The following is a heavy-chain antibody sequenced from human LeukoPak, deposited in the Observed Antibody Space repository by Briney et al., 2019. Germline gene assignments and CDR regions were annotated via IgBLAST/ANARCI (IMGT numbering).Heavy chain of an antibody. Sequence: PSETLSLTCAVYGGSFSGYYWSWIRQPPGKGLEWIGEINHSGSTNYNPSLKSRVTISVDTSKNQFSLKLSPVTAADTAVYYCARGSALRYFDWLWDYWGQGTLVTVSS. J-gene: IGHJ4*02. D-gene: IGHD3-9*01. CDR2: INHSGST. CDR3: ARGSALRYFDWLWDY. V-gene: IGHV4-34*01. CDR1: GGSFSGYY.